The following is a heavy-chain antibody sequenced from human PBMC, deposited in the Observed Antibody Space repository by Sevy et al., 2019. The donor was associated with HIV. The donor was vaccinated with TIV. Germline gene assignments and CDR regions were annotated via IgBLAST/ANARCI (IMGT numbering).Heavy chain of an antibody. Sequence: GGSLRLSCKASGYTFTSSGISWVRQAPGQGLEWMGWISPYNGNTNYNTNYAQKFQGRFTMTTDTSTSTAYMELRSLRSDDTAMYYCARGESRWKPLDPWGQGTLVTVSS. CDR2: ISPYNGNTNYNT. CDR3: ARGESRWKPLDP. D-gene: IGHD1-1*01. V-gene: IGHV1-18*01. CDR1: GYTFTSSG. J-gene: IGHJ5*02.